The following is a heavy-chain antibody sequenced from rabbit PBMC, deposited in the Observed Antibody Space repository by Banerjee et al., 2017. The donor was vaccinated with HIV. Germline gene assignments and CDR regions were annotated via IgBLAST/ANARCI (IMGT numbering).Heavy chain of an antibody. CDR1: GFDLSSYYY. D-gene: IGHD3-1*01. J-gene: IGHJ5*01. CDR2: IYTGTSGNT. Sequence: QQQLEESGGGLVKPEGSLTLTCKASGFDLSSYYYICWVRQAPEKGLELIACIYTGTSGNTYYASWVNGRFTISKTSTTVDLKMTSLTAADTATYFCVRVGNSPAEWLDLWGQGTLVTVS. V-gene: IGHV1S45*01. CDR3: VRVGNSPAEWLDL.